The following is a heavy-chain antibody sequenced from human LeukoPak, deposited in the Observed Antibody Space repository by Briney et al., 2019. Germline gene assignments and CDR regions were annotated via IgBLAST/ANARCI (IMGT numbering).Heavy chain of an antibody. J-gene: IGHJ4*02. D-gene: IGHD2-15*01. Sequence: SETLSLTCTVSGGSISSSSYYWGWIRQPPGKGLEWIGSIYYSGSTYYNPSLKSRVTISVDTSKNQFSLKLSSVTAADTAVYYCARRRVNSAVGIEGNDYWGQGTLVTVSS. CDR1: GGSISSSSYY. V-gene: IGHV4-39*01. CDR3: ARRRVNSAVGIEGNDY. CDR2: IYYSGST.